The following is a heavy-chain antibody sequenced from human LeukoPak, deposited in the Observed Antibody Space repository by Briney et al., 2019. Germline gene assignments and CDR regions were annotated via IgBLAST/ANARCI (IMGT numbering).Heavy chain of an antibody. CDR1: GFTLGDYA. D-gene: IGHD5-24*01. Sequence: QAGGSLRLSCTASGFTLGDYATNWVRQAPGKGLEWVGFIRSKPYGATTQYAASVKGGFTISRDDSKNIAYLQMNSLKTEDTAVYYCTRGDGYNYGSDYWGQGTLVTVSS. CDR2: IRSKPYGATT. J-gene: IGHJ4*02. V-gene: IGHV3-49*04. CDR3: TRGDGYNYGSDY.